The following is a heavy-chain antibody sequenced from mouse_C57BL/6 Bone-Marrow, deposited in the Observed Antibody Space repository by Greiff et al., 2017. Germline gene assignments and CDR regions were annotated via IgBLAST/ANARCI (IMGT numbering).Heavy chain of an antibody. Sequence: VQLQQSGAELMKPGASVKLSCKATGYTFTGYWIAWVKQRPGHGLEWIGEILPGSGSTNYHEKFKGKATFTADTSSNTAYMQLSSLTTEDAAIYYCACSFYYGSSSFAYWGQGTLVTVSA. CDR2: ILPGSGST. V-gene: IGHV1-9*01. D-gene: IGHD1-1*01. CDR1: GYTFTGYW. J-gene: IGHJ3*01. CDR3: ACSFYYGSSSFAY.